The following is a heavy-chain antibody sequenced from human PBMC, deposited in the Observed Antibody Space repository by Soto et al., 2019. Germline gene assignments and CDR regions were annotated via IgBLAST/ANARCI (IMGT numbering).Heavy chain of an antibody. J-gene: IGHJ3*02. Sequence: QVQVVQSGAEVKKPGASVKVSCKDSGYTFTNYGISWVRQAPGPGLEWMGWISDYNGYRDYAQNLQGRVTLTTDTSTSTAYMELRSLRSDDTAVYYCARDRYPVTTQAPNAFHIWGQGTMVTVSS. CDR2: ISDYNGYR. V-gene: IGHV1-18*01. CDR3: ARDRYPVTTQAPNAFHI. D-gene: IGHD4-17*01. CDR1: GYTFTNYG.